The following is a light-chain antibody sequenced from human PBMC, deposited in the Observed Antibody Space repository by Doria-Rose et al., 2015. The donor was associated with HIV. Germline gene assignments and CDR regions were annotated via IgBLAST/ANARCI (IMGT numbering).Light chain of an antibody. CDR2: AAS. V-gene: IGKV1-NL1*01. J-gene: IGKJ2*01. Sequence: QSPSSLSASVGDGVTITCRASQGIRNSLAWYQQKPGKAPKLLVYAASTLESGVPSRFSGSGSGTDYTLTISSLQPEDFATYYCQQYYSTPQTFGQGTKLEIK. CDR3: QQYYSTPQT. CDR1: QGIRNS.